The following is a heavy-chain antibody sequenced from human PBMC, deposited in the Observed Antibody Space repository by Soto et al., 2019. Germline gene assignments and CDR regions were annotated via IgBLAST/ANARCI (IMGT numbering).Heavy chain of an antibody. CDR1: RGSISSGTNY. J-gene: IGHJ6*02. CDR2: IYHNGTT. D-gene: IGHD3-22*01. Sequence: PSETLCLTCTVSRGSISSGTNYWAWIRQPPGKGLEWIAYIYHNGTTDCNPSLKSRVSISVDTSKNQFSLKLTSATTADTAVYYCARLDRSTSKIGVWGQGKTVTVSS. CDR3: ARLDRSTSKIGV. V-gene: IGHV4-61*01.